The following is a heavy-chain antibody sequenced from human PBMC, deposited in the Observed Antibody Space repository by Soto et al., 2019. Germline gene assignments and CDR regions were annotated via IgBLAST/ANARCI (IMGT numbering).Heavy chain of an antibody. CDR2: ISSSSSTI. Sequence: PVGSLRLSCAASGFTFGSYSMNWVRQAPGKGLEWVSYISSSSSTIYYADSVKGRFTISRDNAKNSLYLQMNSLRDEDTAVYYCARPHSSSWQPEGSFDYWGQGTLVTVSS. CDR1: GFTFGSYS. V-gene: IGHV3-48*02. D-gene: IGHD6-13*01. CDR3: ARPHSSSWQPEGSFDY. J-gene: IGHJ4*02.